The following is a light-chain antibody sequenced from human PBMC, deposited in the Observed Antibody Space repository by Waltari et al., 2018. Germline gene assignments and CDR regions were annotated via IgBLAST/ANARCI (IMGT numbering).Light chain of an antibody. CDR1: SSNIGSTV. Sequence: QSVLTQPPSASGTPGQRVTISCSGGSSNIGSTVVNCYQQLPGKAPKLLIYRSDQRPSGVPDRFSGSKSGTSASLAISGLQSEDEADYYCAAWDDSLNGHWVFGGGTKVTVL. V-gene: IGLV1-44*01. CDR2: RSD. CDR3: AAWDDSLNGHWV. J-gene: IGLJ3*02.